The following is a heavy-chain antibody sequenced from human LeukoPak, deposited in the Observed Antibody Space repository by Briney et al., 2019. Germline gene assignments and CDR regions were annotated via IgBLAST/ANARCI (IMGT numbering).Heavy chain of an antibody. J-gene: IGHJ5*02. Sequence: SETLSLTCAVYGGSFSGYYWSWIRQPPGKGLEWTGEINHSGSTNYNPSLKSRVTISVDTSKNQFSLKLSSVTAADTAVYYCATWPKVGALAAWGQGTLVTVSS. D-gene: IGHD1-26*01. CDR3: ATWPKVGALAA. V-gene: IGHV4-34*01. CDR1: GGSFSGYY. CDR2: INHSGST.